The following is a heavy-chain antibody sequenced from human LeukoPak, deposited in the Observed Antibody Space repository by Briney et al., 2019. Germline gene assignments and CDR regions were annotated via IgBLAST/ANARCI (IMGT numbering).Heavy chain of an antibody. V-gene: IGHV4-4*07. Sequence: SQTLSLTCTVSGGSFNSYYWSWIRQPAGKGLEWIGRIYTSGNTNYNPSLKSRGTMSVDTSKNQFSLKLSYVTAADTAVYYCAREYFHDGTGYSVFFDYWGQGTLVTVSS. J-gene: IGHJ4*02. CDR2: IYTSGNT. D-gene: IGHD3-22*01. CDR1: GGSFNSYY. CDR3: AREYFHDGTGYSVFFDY.